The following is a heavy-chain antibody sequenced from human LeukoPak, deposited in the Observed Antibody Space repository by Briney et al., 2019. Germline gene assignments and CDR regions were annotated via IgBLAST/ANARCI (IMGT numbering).Heavy chain of an antibody. D-gene: IGHD1-7*01. V-gene: IGHV4-59*08. CDR3: ARQTKLLILDY. Sequence: SETLSLTCTVSGGSISGYYWNWIRQPPGKGLEWIGYIYYSGSTNYSPSLKSRVTISVDTSKNQFSLKLSSVTAADTAVYYCARQTKLLILDYWGQGTLVTVSS. CDR2: IYYSGST. CDR1: GGSISGYY. J-gene: IGHJ4*02.